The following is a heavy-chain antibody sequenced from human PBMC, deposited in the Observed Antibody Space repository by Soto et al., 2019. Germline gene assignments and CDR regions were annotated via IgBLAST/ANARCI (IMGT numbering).Heavy chain of an antibody. J-gene: IGHJ6*02. Sequence: GGSRRLSCEASGCTFTNDDMHWVRKDTQQGLRLVSGISAAGDTGYAGRVKSRFTLSRKNAQNSFFLQINSLRVADTAVYYRARPDTDYYGLDVWGRGNTVTVSS. CDR2: ISAAGDT. CDR1: GCTFTNDD. CDR3: ARPDTDYYGLDV. V-gene: IGHV3-13*01.